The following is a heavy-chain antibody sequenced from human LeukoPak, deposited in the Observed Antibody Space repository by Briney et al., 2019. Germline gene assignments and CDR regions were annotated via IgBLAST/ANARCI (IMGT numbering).Heavy chain of an antibody. D-gene: IGHD2-2*01. CDR3: ARRTVVVPAAITGGYDAFDI. CDR1: GGSISSGSYY. V-gene: IGHV4-61*02. J-gene: IGHJ3*02. Sequence: PSETLSLTCTVSGGSISSGSYYWSWIRQPAGKGLEWIGRIYTSGSTNYNPSLKSRVTISVDTSKNQFSLKLSSVTAADTAVYYCARRTVVVPAAITGGYDAFDIWGQGTMVTVSS. CDR2: IYTSGST.